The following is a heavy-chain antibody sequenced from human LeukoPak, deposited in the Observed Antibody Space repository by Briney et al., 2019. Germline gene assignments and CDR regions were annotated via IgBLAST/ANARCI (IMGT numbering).Heavy chain of an antibody. D-gene: IGHD5-18*01. CDR1: GGSFSGYY. V-gene: IGHV4-34*01. CDR3: ARATYSYGYSYFDY. Sequence: PSETLSLTCAVYGGSFSGYYWSWIRQPPGKGLEWIGEINHSGSTNYNPSLKSRVTISVDTSKNQFSLKLSSVTAADTAVYYCARATYSYGYSYFDYWGQGTLVTVSS. J-gene: IGHJ4*02. CDR2: INHSGST.